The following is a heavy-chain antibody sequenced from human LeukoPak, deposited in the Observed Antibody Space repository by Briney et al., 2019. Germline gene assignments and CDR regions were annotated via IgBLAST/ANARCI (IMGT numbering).Heavy chain of an antibody. CDR3: AGGIAVAAPDAFDI. V-gene: IGHV4-59*12. D-gene: IGHD6-19*01. CDR2: IYYSGST. J-gene: IGHJ3*02. Sequence: SETLSLTCTVSGGSISSYYWSWIRQPPGKGLEWIGYIYYSGSTNYNPSLKSRVTISVDTSKNQFSLKLSSVTAADTAVYYCAGGIAVAAPDAFDIWGQGTMVTVSS. CDR1: GGSISSYY.